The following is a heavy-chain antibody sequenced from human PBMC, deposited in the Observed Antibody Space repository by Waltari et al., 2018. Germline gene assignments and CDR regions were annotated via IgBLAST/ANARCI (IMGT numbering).Heavy chain of an antibody. CDR3: ARDFAGLFCY. CDR1: GLTFSSYR. J-gene: IGHJ4*02. D-gene: IGHD3-9*01. CDR2: IKQDGSEK. Sequence: EVQLVESGGGLVQHGGSLRRSCAAPGLTFSSYRMSWVRQAPGKWLEWVANIKQDGSEKYYLDSVKGRFTISRDNAKNSLYLQMNSLRAEDTAVYYCARDFAGLFCYWGQGTLVTVSS. V-gene: IGHV3-7*01.